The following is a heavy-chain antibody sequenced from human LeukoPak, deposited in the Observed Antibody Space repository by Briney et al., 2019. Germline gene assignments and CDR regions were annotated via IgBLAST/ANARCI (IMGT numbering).Heavy chain of an antibody. CDR1: GFIFSSYW. Sequence: GGSLRLSCAASGFIFSSYWMSWVRQAPGQGLEWVANIKQDESGEYYVDSVKGRFTISRDNAKNALYLQMNSLRVEDTAVYNCVRAYGDYPVRGLGLDYWGQGTLVTVSS. CDR2: IKQDESGE. D-gene: IGHD4-17*01. CDR3: VRAYGDYPVRGLGLDY. V-gene: IGHV3-7*05. J-gene: IGHJ4*02.